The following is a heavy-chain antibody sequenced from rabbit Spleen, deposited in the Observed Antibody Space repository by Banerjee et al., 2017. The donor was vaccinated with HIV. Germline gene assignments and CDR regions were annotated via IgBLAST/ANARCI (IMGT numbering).Heavy chain of an antibody. V-gene: IGHV1S45*01. D-gene: IGHD8-1*01. CDR2: IAGSSSDFT. CDR1: GFSFSSSDY. Sequence: QEQLVESGGGLVKPGASLTLICTASGFSFSSSDYMCWVRQAPGKGLEWISCIAGSSSDFTYSATWAKGRFTCSKTSSTTVTLQMTSLTVADTATYFCARDTGSSFSSYGMDLWGPGTLVTVS. J-gene: IGHJ6*01. CDR3: ARDTGSSFSSYGMDL.